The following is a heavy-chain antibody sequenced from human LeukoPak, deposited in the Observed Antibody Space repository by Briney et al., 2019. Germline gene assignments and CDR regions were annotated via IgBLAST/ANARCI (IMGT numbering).Heavy chain of an antibody. J-gene: IGHJ4*02. Sequence: SETLSLTCIFSGGSLISDHWAWIRQSPGRGLEYLAFRYHDGRINYNPSLKSRVTISVDTSKNQFSLKLSSVTAADTAVYYCARQYCSGGSCYSRWFDYWGQGTLVTVSS. D-gene: IGHD2-15*01. CDR1: GGSLISDH. CDR3: ARQYCSGGSCYSRWFDY. CDR2: RYHDGRI. V-gene: IGHV4-59*08.